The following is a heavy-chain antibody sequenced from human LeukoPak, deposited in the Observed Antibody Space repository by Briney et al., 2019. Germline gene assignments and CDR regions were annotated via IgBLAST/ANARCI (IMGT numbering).Heavy chain of an antibody. J-gene: IGHJ4*02. CDR2: IYHSGST. CDR3: ARVSCSGGSCYLDY. D-gene: IGHD2-15*01. CDR1: GGSISSSNW. Sequence: SETLSLTCAVSGGSISSSNWWSWVRQPPGKGLEWIGEIYHSGSTNYNPSLKSRVTISVDKSKNQFSLKLSSVTAADAAVYYCARVSCSGGSCYLDYWGQGTLVTVSS. V-gene: IGHV4-4*02.